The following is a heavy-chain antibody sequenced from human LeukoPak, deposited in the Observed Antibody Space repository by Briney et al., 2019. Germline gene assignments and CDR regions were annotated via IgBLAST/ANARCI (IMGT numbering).Heavy chain of an antibody. J-gene: IGHJ4*02. V-gene: IGHV4-34*01. CDR1: GGSFSGYY. Sequence: PSETLSLTCAVYGGSFSGYYWSWIRQPPGKGLEWIGSIYYSGSTYYNPSLKSRVTMSLDTSKNQFSLKLSSVTAADTAVYFCARDVVAAAGTWDYWGQGTLVTVSS. CDR2: IYYSGST. D-gene: IGHD6-13*01. CDR3: ARDVVAAAGTWDY.